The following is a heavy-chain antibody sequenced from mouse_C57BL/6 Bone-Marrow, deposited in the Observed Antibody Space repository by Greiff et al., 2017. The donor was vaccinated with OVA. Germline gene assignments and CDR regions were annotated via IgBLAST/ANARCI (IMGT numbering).Heavy chain of an antibody. J-gene: IGHJ2*01. CDR2: ISNGGGST. V-gene: IGHV5-12*01. D-gene: IGHD2-2*01. CDR1: GFTFSDYY. Sequence: EVMLVESGGGLVQPGGSLKLSCAASGFTFSDYYMYWVRQTPEKRLEWVAYISNGGGSTYYPDTVKGRFTISRDNAKNTLYLQMSRLKSEDTAMYYCARRVYGYGGYYFDYWGQGTTLTVSS. CDR3: ARRVYGYGGYYFDY.